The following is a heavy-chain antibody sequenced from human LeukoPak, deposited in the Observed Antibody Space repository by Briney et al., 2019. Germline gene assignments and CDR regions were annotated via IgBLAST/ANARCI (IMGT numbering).Heavy chain of an antibody. J-gene: IGHJ4*02. D-gene: IGHD6-19*01. Sequence: PSETLSLTCTVSGGSISSYYWSWIRQPPGKGLEWIGYIYDSGSTNYNPSLKSRVTISVDTSKNQFSLKLSSVTAADTAVYYCARHPSGYSSGWYTDCWGQGTLVTVSS. V-gene: IGHV4-59*08. CDR3: ARHPSGYSSGWYTDC. CDR1: GGSISSYY. CDR2: IYDSGST.